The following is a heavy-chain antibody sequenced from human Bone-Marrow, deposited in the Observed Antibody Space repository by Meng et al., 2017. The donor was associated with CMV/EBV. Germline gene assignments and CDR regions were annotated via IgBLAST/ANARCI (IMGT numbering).Heavy chain of an antibody. V-gene: IGHV4-39*07. J-gene: IGHJ4*02. CDR3: ARGVGIAAAGVDY. CDR2: IYYSGST. Sequence: SETLSLTCTVSGGSISSSSYYWGWIRQPPGKGLEWIGSIYYSGSTYYNPSLKSRVTISVDTSKNQFSLKLSSVTAADTAVYYCARGVGIAAAGVDYCGQGTLVTVSS. CDR1: GGSISSSSYY. D-gene: IGHD6-13*01.